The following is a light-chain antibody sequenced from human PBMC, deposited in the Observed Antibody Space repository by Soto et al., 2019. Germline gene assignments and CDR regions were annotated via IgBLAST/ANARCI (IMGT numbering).Light chain of an antibody. J-gene: IGKJ2*01. CDR3: EQINISPYT. Sequence: DIQLTQSPSFLSASVGDRVTITCRASQVITNHLAWYHQKPGKAPKPLIYAASTLQSGVRSRFSDSVYGTEFSLPISSVQPKDFAAYYCEQINISPYTFGQGTKLEIK. CDR1: QVITNH. V-gene: IGKV1-9*01. CDR2: AAS.